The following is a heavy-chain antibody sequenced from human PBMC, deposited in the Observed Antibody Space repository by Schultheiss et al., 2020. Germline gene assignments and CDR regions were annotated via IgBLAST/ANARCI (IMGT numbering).Heavy chain of an antibody. D-gene: IGHD6-19*01. J-gene: IGHJ4*02. CDR3: ARELYSSGWEAFDY. Sequence: GGSLRLSCAASGFTVSSNYMSWVRQAPGKGLEWVSVIYSGGSTYYADSVKGRFTISRDNSKNTLYLQMNSLRAEDTAVYYCARELYSSGWEAFDYWGQGTLVTVSS. CDR2: IYSGGST. CDR1: GFTVSSNY. V-gene: IGHV3-53*01.